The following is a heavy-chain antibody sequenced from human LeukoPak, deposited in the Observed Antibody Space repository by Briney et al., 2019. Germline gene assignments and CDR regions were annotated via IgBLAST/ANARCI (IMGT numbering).Heavy chain of an antibody. V-gene: IGHV3-21*01. CDR3: ARPYDTRGYFPDY. Sequence: PGRSLRLSCVASGFTFSSYAMNWVRQAPGKGLEWVSSISRGSDHIFYADSMKGRFTISRDNAKNSLYLQMNSLGAEDTAVYYCARPYDTRGYFPDYWGQGTLVTVSS. D-gene: IGHD3-22*01. CDR1: GFTFSSYA. J-gene: IGHJ4*02. CDR2: ISRGSDHI.